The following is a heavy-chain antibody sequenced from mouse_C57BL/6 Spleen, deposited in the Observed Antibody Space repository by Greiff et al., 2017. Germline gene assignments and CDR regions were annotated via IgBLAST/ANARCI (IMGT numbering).Heavy chain of an antibody. CDR3: ARGQLRLRLAY. CDR1: GYAFTNYL. D-gene: IGHD3-2*02. CDR2: INPGSGGT. J-gene: IGHJ3*01. V-gene: IGHV1-54*01. Sequence: VQLQQSGAELVRPGTSVKVSCKASGYAFTNYLIEWVKQRPGQGLEWIGVINPGSGGTNYNEKFKGKATLTADKSSSTAYMQLSSLTSEDSAVXFCARGQLRLRLAYWGQGTLVTVSA.